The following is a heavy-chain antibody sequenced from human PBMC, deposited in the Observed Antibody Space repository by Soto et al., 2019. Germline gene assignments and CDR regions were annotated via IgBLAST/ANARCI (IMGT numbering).Heavy chain of an antibody. V-gene: IGHV3-23*01. CDR3: AKDSYIGRLRLGESTHDY. D-gene: IGHD3-16*01. J-gene: IGHJ4*02. Sequence: EVQLLESGGGLVQPGGSLRLSCAASGFTFSSYAMSWVRQAPGKGLEWVSAISGSGGSTYYADSVKGRFTISRDNSKNTLYLQMNGLRAEDTAVYYCAKDSYIGRLRLGESTHDYWGQGTLVTVSS. CDR1: GFTFSSYA. CDR2: ISGSGGST.